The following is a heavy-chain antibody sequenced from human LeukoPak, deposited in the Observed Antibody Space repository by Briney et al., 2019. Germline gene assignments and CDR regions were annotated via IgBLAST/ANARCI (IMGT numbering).Heavy chain of an antibody. CDR1: GFTFSSYG. Sequence: PGGSLRLSCAASGFTFSSYGMHWVRQAPGKGREWVAVIWYDGNNKYYADSVKGRFTISRDNSKKTLYLQMNSLRAEDTAVYYCAKDWGYTTMVSYYFDYWGQGTLVTVSS. CDR2: IWYDGNNK. V-gene: IGHV3-33*06. CDR3: AKDWGYTTMVSYYFDY. J-gene: IGHJ4*02. D-gene: IGHD5-18*01.